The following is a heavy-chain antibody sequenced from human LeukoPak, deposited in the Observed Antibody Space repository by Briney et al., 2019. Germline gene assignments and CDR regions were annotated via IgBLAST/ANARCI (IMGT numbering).Heavy chain of an antibody. D-gene: IGHD6-19*01. Sequence: GGSLRLSCAASGFTFSSYAMHWVRQAPGKGLEWVAVISYDGSNKYYADSVKGRFTISRDNSKNTLYLQMNSLRAEDTAVYYCARGRIAVAGPLGYWGQGTLVTVSS. CDR1: GFTFSSYA. CDR3: ARGRIAVAGPLGY. V-gene: IGHV3-30-3*01. J-gene: IGHJ4*02. CDR2: ISYDGSNK.